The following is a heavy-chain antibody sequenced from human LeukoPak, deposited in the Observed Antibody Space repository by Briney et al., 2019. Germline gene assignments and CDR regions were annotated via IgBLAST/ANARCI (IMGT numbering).Heavy chain of an antibody. D-gene: IGHD2-15*01. Sequence: PGGSLRLSCAASGFTFSNAWMSWVRQAPGKGLEWVGRIKSKTDGGTTDYAAPVKGRFTISRDDSKNTLYLQMNSLKTEDTAVYYCTTAEIPIVVVAAWPLPFDYWGQGTLVTVSS. V-gene: IGHV3-15*01. CDR3: TTAEIPIVVVAAWPLPFDY. CDR1: GFTFSNAW. CDR2: IKSKTDGGTT. J-gene: IGHJ4*02.